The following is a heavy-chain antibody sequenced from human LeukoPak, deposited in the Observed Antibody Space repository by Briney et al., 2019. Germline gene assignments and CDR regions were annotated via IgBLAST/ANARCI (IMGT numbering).Heavy chain of an antibody. V-gene: IGHV3-30*02. CDR1: GFTFSSYG. CDR3: AKGPSGYHNT. CDR2: IRYDGSNK. D-gene: IGHD5-12*01. J-gene: IGHJ4*02. Sequence: LTGGSLRLSCAASGFTFSSYGMHWVRQAPGKGLEWVAFIRYDGSNKYYADSVKGRFTISRDNSKNTLYLQMNSLGAEDTAVYYCAKGPSGYHNTGGQGTLVTVSS.